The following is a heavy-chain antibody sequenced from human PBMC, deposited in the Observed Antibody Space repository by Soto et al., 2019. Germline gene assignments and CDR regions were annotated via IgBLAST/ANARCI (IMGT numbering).Heavy chain of an antibody. CDR1: GYSFTSYW. J-gene: IGHJ4*02. CDR2: IYPGDSDT. CDR3: ARKFCGGDCSARFFDY. D-gene: IGHD2-21*02. Sequence: GESLKISCKGSGYSFTSYWIGWVRQMPGKGLEWMGIIYPGDSDTRYSPSFQGQVTISADKSISTAYLQWSSLKASDTAMYYCARKFCGGDCSARFFDYWGQGTLVTVSS. V-gene: IGHV5-51*01.